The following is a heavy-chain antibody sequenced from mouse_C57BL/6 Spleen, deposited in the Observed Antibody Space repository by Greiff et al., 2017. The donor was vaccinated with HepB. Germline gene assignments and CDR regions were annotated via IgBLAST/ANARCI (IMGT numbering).Heavy chain of an antibody. CDR3: ARSTTVVAHFDY. D-gene: IGHD1-1*01. CDR1: GYAFSSSW. V-gene: IGHV1-82*01. Sequence: VQRVESGPELVKPGASVKISCKASGYAFSSSWMNWVKQRPGKGLEWIGRIYPGDGDTNYNGKFKGKATLTADKSSSTAYMQLSSLTSEDSAVYFCARSTTVVAHFDYWCQGTTPTVSS. CDR2: IYPGDGDT. J-gene: IGHJ2*01.